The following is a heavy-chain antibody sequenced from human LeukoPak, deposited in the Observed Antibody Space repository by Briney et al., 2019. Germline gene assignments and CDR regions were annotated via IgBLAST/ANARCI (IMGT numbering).Heavy chain of an antibody. D-gene: IGHD6-6*01. CDR2: ISYDGSNK. CDR3: ARDYGLGSIAARRGLDY. J-gene: IGHJ4*02. CDR1: GLTFSSYA. Sequence: RAGGSLRLSCAASGLTFSSYAMHWVRQAPGKGLEWVAVISYDGSNKYYADSVKGRFTISRDNSKNTLYLQMNSLRAEDTAVYYCARDYGLGSIAARRGLDYWGQGTLVTVSS. V-gene: IGHV3-30-3*01.